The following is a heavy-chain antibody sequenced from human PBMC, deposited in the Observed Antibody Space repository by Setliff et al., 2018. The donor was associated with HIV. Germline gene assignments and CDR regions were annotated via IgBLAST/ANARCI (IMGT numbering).Heavy chain of an antibody. J-gene: IGHJ4*02. D-gene: IGHD2-15*01. CDR1: GFTFSSYA. CDR2: IYNDGVNR. V-gene: IGHV3-30*04. Sequence: GGSLRLSCAASGFTFSSYAMHWVRQAPGKGLEWVAVIYNDGVNRYFGDFVEGRFTISRDNSRNTVNLQMNSLRGGDTAVYYCARDFKSGYVDYLGQGIPVTVSS. CDR3: ARDFKSGYVDY.